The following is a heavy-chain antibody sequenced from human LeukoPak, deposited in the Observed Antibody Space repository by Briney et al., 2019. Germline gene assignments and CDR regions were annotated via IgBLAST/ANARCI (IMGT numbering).Heavy chain of an antibody. CDR3: ARHELSANSGWYVY. CDR2: IYPGDSDT. CDR1: GYSFTSYW. V-gene: IGHV5-51*01. Sequence: GESLKVSCKGSGYSFTSYWIGWVRQMPGKGLEWTGIIYPGDSDTRYSPSFQGQVTISADKSISTAYLQWSSLKASDTAMYYCARHELSANSGWYVYWGQGTLVTVSS. D-gene: IGHD6-19*01. J-gene: IGHJ4*02.